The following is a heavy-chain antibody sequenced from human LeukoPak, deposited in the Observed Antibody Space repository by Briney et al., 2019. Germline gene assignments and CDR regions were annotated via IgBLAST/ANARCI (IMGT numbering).Heavy chain of an antibody. CDR1: GGTLSTHA. Sequence: EASVTVSCKASGGTLSTHAISWVRQAPGQGLEWIGGITPIFGRANYAQKFQGRVTITTEESTSTAYMELSSLRSEDTAVYYCARVHCTSTVCYTGWFDPWGQGTLVTVSS. J-gene: IGHJ5*02. CDR2: ITPIFGRA. D-gene: IGHD2-2*02. V-gene: IGHV1-69*05. CDR3: ARVHCTSTVCYTGWFDP.